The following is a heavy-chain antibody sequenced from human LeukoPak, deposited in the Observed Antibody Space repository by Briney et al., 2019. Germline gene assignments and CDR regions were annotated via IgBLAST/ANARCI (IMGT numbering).Heavy chain of an antibody. J-gene: IGHJ4*02. D-gene: IGHD3-3*01. V-gene: IGHV4-38-2*01. CDR2: IYHSGST. CDR1: GYSISNEYY. CDR3: ARQNGFGEEFDY. Sequence: SETLSLTCAVSGYSISNEYYWGWIRQPPGKGLEWIGSIYHSGSTYYNPSLKSRVTMPVDTSKNQFSLKLTSVTAADTAVYYCARQNGFGEEFDYWGQGTLVTVSS.